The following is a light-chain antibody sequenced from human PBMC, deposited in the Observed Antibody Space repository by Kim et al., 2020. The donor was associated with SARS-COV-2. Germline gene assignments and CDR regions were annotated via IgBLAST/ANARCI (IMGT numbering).Light chain of an antibody. J-gene: IGLJ2*01. Sequence: QPVLTQSPSASASLGASVKLTCTLSSGHSSYTIAWHQQQPEKGPRFLMKVNSDSSHRKGDGIPDRFSGSSSGAERYLTIASLQSEDEADYYCQTWGTAIPIFGGGTQLTVL. CDR1: SGHSSYT. CDR3: QTWGTAIPI. CDR2: VNSDSSH. V-gene: IGLV4-69*01.